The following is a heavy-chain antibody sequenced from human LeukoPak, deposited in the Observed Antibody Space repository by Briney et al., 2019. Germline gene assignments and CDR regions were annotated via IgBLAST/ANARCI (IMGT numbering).Heavy chain of an antibody. J-gene: IGHJ4*02. CDR1: GFTFRSHA. CDR3: AKGEFSLGYFSQAD. V-gene: IGHV3-23*01. CDR2: IYENGGTT. Sequence: GGSLRLSCVGSGFTFRSHAMSWVRQAPEKGLEFVSGIYENGGTTYYADSVKGRFSISRDNSKNTLYLQMDSLRGEDTAVYYCAKGEFSLGYFSQADWGQGTLVTVSS. D-gene: IGHD2-15*01.